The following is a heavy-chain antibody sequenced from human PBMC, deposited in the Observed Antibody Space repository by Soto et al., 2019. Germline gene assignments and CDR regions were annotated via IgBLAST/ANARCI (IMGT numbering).Heavy chain of an antibody. CDR1: GGTFSSHT. CDR3: AGEGVTSSMSLPWMGYHYYGLDV. V-gene: IGHV1-69*12. CDR2: IMPMFGVT. D-gene: IGHD2-2*01. Sequence: QVQLVQSGAEVKKPGSSVKVSCRASGGTFSSHTISWVRQAPGQGLEWMGGIMPMFGVTNYARKFQGRLTMTENESTTTADMEVSSLTSEDTAVYYCAGEGVTSSMSLPWMGYHYYGLDVWGQGTTVIVSS. J-gene: IGHJ6*02.